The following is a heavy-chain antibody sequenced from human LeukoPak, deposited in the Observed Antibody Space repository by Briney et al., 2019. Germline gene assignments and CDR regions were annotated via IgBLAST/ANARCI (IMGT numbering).Heavy chain of an antibody. J-gene: IGHJ6*03. CDR1: GGSISSGGYS. CDR2: IYYSGST. D-gene: IGHD1-26*01. Sequence: SETLSLTCAVSGGSISSGGYSWSWIRQPPGKGLEWIGYIYYSGSTYYNPSLKSRVTISVDTSKNQFSLKLSSVTAADTAVYYCARGGAVGATVWYYYYYMDVWGKGTTVTVSS. CDR3: ARGGAVGATVWYYYYYMDV. V-gene: IGHV4-30-4*07.